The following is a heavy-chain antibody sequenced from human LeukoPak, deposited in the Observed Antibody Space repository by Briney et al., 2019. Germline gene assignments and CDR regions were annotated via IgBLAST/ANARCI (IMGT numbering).Heavy chain of an antibody. CDR2: ISGSGGTT. J-gene: IGHJ4*02. D-gene: IGHD3-16*01. CDR1: GFTFSSYA. V-gene: IGHV3-23*01. CDR3: AKDAKRYDYVWGTYYFDY. Sequence: GGSLRLSCAASGFTFSSYAMNWVRQAPRKGLEWVSAISGSGGTTYYADSVKGRFTISRDNSKNTLYLQMNSLRAEDTAVYYCAKDAKRYDYVWGTYYFDYWGQGTLVTVSS.